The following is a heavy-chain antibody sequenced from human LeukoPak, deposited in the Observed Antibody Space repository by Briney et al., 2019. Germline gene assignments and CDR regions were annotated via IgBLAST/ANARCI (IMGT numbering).Heavy chain of an antibody. CDR3: AELGITMVGGV. V-gene: IGHV3-48*03. CDR1: GFTFSSYE. CDR2: ISSGGSTI. Sequence: GGSLRLSCAASGFTFSSYEMNWVRQAPGKGLEWVSYISSGGSTIYYADSVKGRFTISRDNAKNSLYLQMNSLRAEDTAVYYCAELGITMVGGVWGKGTTVTISS. D-gene: IGHD3-10*02. J-gene: IGHJ6*04.